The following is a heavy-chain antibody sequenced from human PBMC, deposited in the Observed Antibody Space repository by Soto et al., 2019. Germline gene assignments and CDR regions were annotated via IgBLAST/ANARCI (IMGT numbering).Heavy chain of an antibody. J-gene: IGHJ5*02. D-gene: IGHD3-10*01. Sequence: PGGSLRLSCAASGFTFSSYAMHWVRQAPGKGLEWVAVISYDGSNKYYADSVKGRFTISRDNSKNTLYLQMNSLRAEDTAVYYCARVSSNVVHEGGSDGPAWGQGTLVTVSS. CDR3: ARVSSNVVHEGGSDGPA. CDR2: ISYDGSNK. V-gene: IGHV3-30-3*01. CDR1: GFTFSSYA.